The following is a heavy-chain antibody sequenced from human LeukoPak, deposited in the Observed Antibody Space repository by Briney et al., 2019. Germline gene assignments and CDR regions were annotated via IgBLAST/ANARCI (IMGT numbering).Heavy chain of an antibody. Sequence: GSLRLSCAASGFTFSSYAMSWVRQAPGKGLEWVSAISGSGGSTYYADSVKGRFTISRDNSKNTLYLQMNSLRAEDMALYYCAKGSHSSSWFRGYFDYWGQGTLVTVSS. V-gene: IGHV3-23*01. CDR1: GFTFSSYA. J-gene: IGHJ4*02. D-gene: IGHD6-13*01. CDR2: ISGSGGST. CDR3: AKGSHSSSWFRGYFDY.